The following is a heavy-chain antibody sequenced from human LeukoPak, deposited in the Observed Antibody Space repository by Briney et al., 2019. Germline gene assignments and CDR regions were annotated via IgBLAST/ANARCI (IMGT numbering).Heavy chain of an antibody. D-gene: IGHD3-22*01. CDR3: ARGIFNYYDSSGRFPFGYYYYMDV. CDR1: GYTFTSYY. V-gene: IGHV1-46*01. J-gene: IGHJ6*03. CDR2: INPSGGST. Sequence: GASVKVSCKASGYTFTSYYMHWVRQAPGQGLEWMGIINPSGGSTSYAQKFQGRVTMTRDTSTSTAYMELSSLRSEDTAVYYCARGIFNYYDSSGRFPFGYYYYMDVWGKGTTVTISS.